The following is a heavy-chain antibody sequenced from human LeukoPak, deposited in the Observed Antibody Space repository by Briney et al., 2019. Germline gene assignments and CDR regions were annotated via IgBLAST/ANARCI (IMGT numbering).Heavy chain of an antibody. CDR3: ASPPGEWESDAFDI. V-gene: IGHV5-51*01. CDR2: IYPGDSDT. J-gene: IGHJ3*02. CDR1: GYSFTNYW. Sequence: GESLKISCKGSGYSFTNYWIAWVRQMPGKGLEWMGIIYPGDSDTRYSPSFQGQVTISADKSISTAYPQWSSLKASDTAMYYCASPPGEWESDAFDIWGQGTMVTVSS. D-gene: IGHD1-26*01.